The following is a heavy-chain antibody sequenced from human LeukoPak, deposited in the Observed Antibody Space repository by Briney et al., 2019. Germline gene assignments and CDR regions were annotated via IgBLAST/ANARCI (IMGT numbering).Heavy chain of an antibody. CDR1: AFTFSSYW. CDR2: INRDGSEK. V-gene: IGHV3-7*01. D-gene: IGHD2-2*01. CDR3: ARDRPCPPTSTSCYSHWFDP. Sequence: GGSLRLSCAASAFTFSSYWMTWVRQAPGERLEWVANINRDGSEKNHVDSVKGRFIISRDNAKNSLYLQMNSLRAEDTAVYYCARDRPCPPTSTSCYSHWFDPWGQGTLVTVSS. J-gene: IGHJ5*02.